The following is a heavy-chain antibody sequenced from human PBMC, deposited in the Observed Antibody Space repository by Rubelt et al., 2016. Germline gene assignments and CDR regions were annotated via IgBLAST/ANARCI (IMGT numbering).Heavy chain of an antibody. Sequence: QVQLVQSGAEVKKPGSSVKVSCKASGGTFSSYAISWVRPAPGQGLEWMGRIIPILGIANYAQKFQGRVTITADKSTSTAYMELSSLRSEDTAVYYCASSLPNLFGIAARDYYYYYGMDVWGQGTTVTVSS. CDR3: ASSLPNLFGIAARDYYYYYGMDV. V-gene: IGHV1-69*04. D-gene: IGHD6-6*01. CDR1: GGTFSSYA. J-gene: IGHJ6*02. CDR2: IIPILGIA.